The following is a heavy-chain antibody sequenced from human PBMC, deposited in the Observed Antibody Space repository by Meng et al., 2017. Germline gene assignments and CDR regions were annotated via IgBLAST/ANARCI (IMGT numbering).Heavy chain of an antibody. V-gene: IGHV1-18*01. CDR1: GYTFTSNG. D-gene: IGHD3-16*01. CDR3: ARDLKRDHHLGEGGY. J-gene: IGHJ4*02. CDR2: ISAYNGNT. Sequence: QVQLVQSGAEVKKPGASVKVSCKASGYTFTSNGISWVRQAPGQGLEWMGWISAYNGNTNYAQKLQGRVTMTTDTSTSTAYMELRSLRSDDTAVYYCARDLKRDHHLGEGGYWGQGTLVTVSS.